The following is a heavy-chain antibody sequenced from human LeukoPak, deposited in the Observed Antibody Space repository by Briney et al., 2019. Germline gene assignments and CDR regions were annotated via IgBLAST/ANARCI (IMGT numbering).Heavy chain of an antibody. D-gene: IGHD6-13*01. V-gene: IGHV4-59*08. CDR3: ARHPYSSSWYYFDY. CDR1: GGSISSYY. Sequence: KPSETLSLTCTVSGGSISSYYWSWIRQPPGKGLEWIGYIYYSGSTNYNPSLKSRVTISVDTSKNQFSLKLSSVTAADTAVYYCARHPYSSSWYYFDYWGQGTLVTVSS. J-gene: IGHJ4*02. CDR2: IYYSGST.